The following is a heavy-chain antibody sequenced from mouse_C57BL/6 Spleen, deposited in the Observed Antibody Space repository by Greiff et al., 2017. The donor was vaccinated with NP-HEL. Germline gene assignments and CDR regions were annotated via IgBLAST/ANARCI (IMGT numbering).Heavy chain of an antibody. Sequence: VQLQQSGPELVKPGASVKISCKASGYSFTGYFMNWVMQSHGKSLEWIGRINPYNGDTFYNQKFKGKATLTVDKSSSTADMELRSLTSEDSAVYYCARLELLRRDYAMDYWGQGTSVTVSS. D-gene: IGHD1-2*01. V-gene: IGHV1-20*01. CDR1: GYSFTGYF. CDR2: INPYNGDT. J-gene: IGHJ4*01. CDR3: ARLELLRRDYAMDY.